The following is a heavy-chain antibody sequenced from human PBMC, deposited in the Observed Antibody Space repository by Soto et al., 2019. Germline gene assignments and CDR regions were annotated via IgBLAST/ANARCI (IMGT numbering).Heavy chain of an antibody. V-gene: IGHV4-34*01. CDR1: GGSFSGYS. Sequence: PSETLSLTCAVYGGSFSGYSWTWIRQPPGTGLEWIGEINHSGSTNYNPSLKSRVTISVDTSKNQFSLRLTSVTAADTAVYYCGRKKIPALFAYGGRGPLVTVSS. J-gene: IGHJ4*02. CDR2: INHSGST. D-gene: IGHD2-21*01. CDR3: GRKKIPALFAY.